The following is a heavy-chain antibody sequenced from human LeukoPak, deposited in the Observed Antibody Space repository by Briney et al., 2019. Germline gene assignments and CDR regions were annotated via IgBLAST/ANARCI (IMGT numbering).Heavy chain of an antibody. J-gene: IGHJ4*02. D-gene: IGHD6-13*01. CDR1: GFTFSSYA. CDR2: ISYDGSNK. Sequence: GGSLRLSCAASGFTFSSYAMHWVRQAPGKGLEWVAVISYDGSNKYYADSVKGRFTISRDNSKNTLYLQMNSLRAEDTAVYYCARGDSIAAAGRYWGQGTLVTVSS. V-gene: IGHV3-30-3*01. CDR3: ARGDSIAAAGRY.